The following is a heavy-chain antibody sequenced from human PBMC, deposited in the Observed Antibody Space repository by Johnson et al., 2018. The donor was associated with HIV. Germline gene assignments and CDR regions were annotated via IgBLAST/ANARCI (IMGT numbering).Heavy chain of an antibody. D-gene: IGHD3-16*01. CDR3: AKEKDYGAFDI. CDR2: INWNGGRT. CDR1: GFTFDDHG. J-gene: IGHJ3*02. V-gene: IGHV3-20*04. Sequence: MLLVESGGGVVRPGGSLRLSCAASGFTFDDHGMSWVQGSGKGLEWVSGINWNGGRTGYVDSVKGRFTISRDNSKNTLYLQMNSLRAEDTAMYYCAKEKDYGAFDIWGQGTMVTVSS.